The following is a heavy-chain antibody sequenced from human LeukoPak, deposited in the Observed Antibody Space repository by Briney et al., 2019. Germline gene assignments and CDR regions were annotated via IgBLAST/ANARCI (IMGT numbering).Heavy chain of an antibody. CDR1: GFTFSSYS. CDR3: ARNHYYDSSGYYSEPGDY. D-gene: IGHD3-22*01. J-gene: IGHJ4*02. CDR2: ISSSSSYI. V-gene: IGHV3-21*01. Sequence: GGSLRLSCAASGFTFSSYSMNWVRQAPGKGLECVSSISSSSSYIYYADSVKGRFTISRDNAKNSLYLQMNSLRAEDTAVYYCARNHYYDSSGYYSEPGDYWGQGTLVTVSS.